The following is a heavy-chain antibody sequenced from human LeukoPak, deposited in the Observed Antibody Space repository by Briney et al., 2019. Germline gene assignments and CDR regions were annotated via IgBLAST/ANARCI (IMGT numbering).Heavy chain of an antibody. V-gene: IGHV4-34*01. D-gene: IGHD3-22*01. J-gene: IGHJ5*02. CDR1: GGSFSTYF. CDR2: INHSGST. Sequence: TSETLSLTCAVYGGSFSTYFWSWIRQPPGKGLEWIGEINHSGSTNYNPSLKSRVTISVDTSKNQFSLKLSSVAAADTAVYYCASSSSGPTLDNWFDPWGQGTLVTVSS. CDR3: ASSSSGPTLDNWFDP.